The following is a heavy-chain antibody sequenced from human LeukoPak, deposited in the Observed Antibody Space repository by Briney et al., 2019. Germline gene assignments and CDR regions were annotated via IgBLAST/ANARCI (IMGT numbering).Heavy chain of an antibody. V-gene: IGHV3-23*01. CDR1: GFTVSSNY. CDR3: AKDLWDSGSQAYFDY. J-gene: IGHJ4*02. CDR2: VSGSGGST. D-gene: IGHD3-10*01. Sequence: SGGSLRLSCAASGFTVSSNYMSWVRQAPGKGLEWVSGVSGSGGSTYYADSVKGRFTISRDNSKNTLYLQMNSLRAEDTAVYYCAKDLWDSGSQAYFDYWGQGTLVTVSS.